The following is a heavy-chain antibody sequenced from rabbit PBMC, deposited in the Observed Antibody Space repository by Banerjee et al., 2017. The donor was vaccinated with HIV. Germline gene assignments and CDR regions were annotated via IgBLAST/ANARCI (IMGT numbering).Heavy chain of an antibody. D-gene: IGHD1-1*01. CDR3: ARVTGYGSTSGHPTRLDL. V-gene: IGHV1S40*01. Sequence: QSLEESGGDLVKPGASLTLTCTASGFSFSSGYFISWVRQAPGKGLEWIAYTYPDYGTTDYASWVNGRFTISLDNAQNTVFLRMTSLTAADTATYFCARVTGYGSTSGHPTRLDLWGPGTLVTV. CDR2: TYPDYGTT. J-gene: IGHJ3*01. CDR1: GFSFSSGYF.